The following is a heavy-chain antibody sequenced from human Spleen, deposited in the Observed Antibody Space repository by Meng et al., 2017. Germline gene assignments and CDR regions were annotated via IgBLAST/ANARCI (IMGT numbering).Heavy chain of an antibody. CDR3: ARVETATTNPYFDY. D-gene: IGHD5-24*01. CDR1: GDSISSGNSY. J-gene: IGHJ4*02. Sequence: QVQLQESGPGMVKPSQTLSLPCTVSGDSISSGNSYWTWIRQYPGKGLEWIGYIYYSGNTHYNPSLKSRVSISVDTSKNQFSLILTSVTAADTAVYFCARVETATTNPYFDYWGQGTLVTVSS. CDR2: IYYSGNT. V-gene: IGHV4-30-4*08.